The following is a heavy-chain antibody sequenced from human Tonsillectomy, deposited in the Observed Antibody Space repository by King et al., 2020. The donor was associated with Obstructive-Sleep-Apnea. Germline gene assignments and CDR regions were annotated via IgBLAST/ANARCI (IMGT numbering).Heavy chain of an antibody. D-gene: IGHD2-2*01. J-gene: IGHJ4*02. V-gene: IGHV1-8*01. CDR1: GYTFTNYD. Sequence: VQLVESGAEVKKPGASVKVSCKASGYTFTNYDINWVRQATGQGPEWRGWMNPNSGNTVYAQRFQDRVTMTTNTSISTAYMELSSLKSEDTAVYYCARRSTKCYRCFDYWGQGTLVTVSS. CDR3: ARRSTKCYRCFDY. CDR2: MNPNSGNT.